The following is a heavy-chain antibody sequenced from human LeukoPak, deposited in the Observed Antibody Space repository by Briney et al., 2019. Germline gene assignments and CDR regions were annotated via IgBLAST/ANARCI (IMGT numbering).Heavy chain of an antibody. J-gene: IGHJ4*02. Sequence: GGSLRLSCIPSGFTFSSYAVSWVRQAPGKGLEWVSAISGSGGSTYYADSVKGRFTIPRDNSKNTLYLQMNSLRAEDTAVYFCAKGRDAPYYFDYWGQGTLVTVSS. V-gene: IGHV3-23*01. CDR1: GFTFSSYA. D-gene: IGHD5-24*01. CDR3: AKGRDAPYYFDY. CDR2: ISGSGGST.